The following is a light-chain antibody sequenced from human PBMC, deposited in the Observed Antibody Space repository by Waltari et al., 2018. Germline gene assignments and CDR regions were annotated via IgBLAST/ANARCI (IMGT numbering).Light chain of an antibody. CDR1: SSDVGGYKF. J-gene: IGLJ1*01. CDR2: GVN. Sequence: QSALTQPPSASGSPGQPATISCTGTSSDVGGYKFVSWYQQHPGRAPKLMIYGVNQRPSGVPDRFSGSKSGNTASLTVSGLQAEDEADYYCSSYAGSNNLVFGTGTKVTVL. V-gene: IGLV2-8*01. CDR3: SSYAGSNNLV.